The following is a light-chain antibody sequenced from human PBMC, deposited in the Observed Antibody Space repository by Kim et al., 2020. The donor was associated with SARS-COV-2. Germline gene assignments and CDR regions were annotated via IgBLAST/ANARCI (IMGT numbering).Light chain of an antibody. Sequence: PGATVTLPCASSTGAVTSDNYPNWIQQKPGQAPRALIYSASNKPSWTPARFSGSLLGGKAALTLSGVQPEDEAEYYCLLHDGADQVFGGGTKLTVL. CDR1: TGAVTSDNY. V-gene: IGLV7-43*01. CDR2: SAS. J-gene: IGLJ3*02. CDR3: LLHDGADQV.